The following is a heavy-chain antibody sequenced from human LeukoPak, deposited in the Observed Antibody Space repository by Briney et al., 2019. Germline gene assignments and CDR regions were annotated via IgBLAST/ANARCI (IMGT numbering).Heavy chain of an antibody. CDR3: ARGRDFWRGYSFDY. V-gene: IGHV4-59*01. J-gene: IGHJ4*02. CDR1: GGSISTYY. Sequence: NPSETLSLTCSVSGGSISTYYWSWNRQPPGKGLEWIGYVYYSGSTEYNPSLQSRVTISVDTSKIQFSLKLSSVTAADTAVYYCARGRDFWRGYSFDYWGQGTLVTVSS. D-gene: IGHD3-3*01. CDR2: VYYSGST.